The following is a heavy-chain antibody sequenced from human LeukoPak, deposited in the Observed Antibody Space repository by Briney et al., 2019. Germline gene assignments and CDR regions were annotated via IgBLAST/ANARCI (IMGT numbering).Heavy chain of an antibody. CDR3: AKVLYYDILTGRVRDY. CDR2: IRYDGSNK. Sequence: GGSLRLSCAASGFTFSSYGMHWVRQAPGKGLEWVAFIRYDGSNKYYADSVKGRFTISRDNSKNTLYLQMNSLRAEDTAVYYCAKVLYYDILTGRVRDYWGQGTLVTVSS. V-gene: IGHV3-30*02. CDR1: GFTFSSYG. D-gene: IGHD3-9*01. J-gene: IGHJ4*02.